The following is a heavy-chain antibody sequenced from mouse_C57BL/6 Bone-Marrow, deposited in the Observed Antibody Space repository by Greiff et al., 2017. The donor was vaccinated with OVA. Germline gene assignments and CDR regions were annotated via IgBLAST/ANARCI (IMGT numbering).Heavy chain of an antibody. Sequence: EVQRVESGGDLVKPGGSLKLSCAASGFTFSSYGMSWVRQTPDKRLEWVATISSGGSYTYYPDSVKGRFTISRDTAKNTLYLQMSSLKSEDTAMYYCARPYYGGYIDVWGTGTTVTVSS. CDR1: GFTFSSYG. CDR2: ISSGGSYT. J-gene: IGHJ1*03. D-gene: IGHD1-1*01. CDR3: ARPYYGGYIDV. V-gene: IGHV5-6*01.